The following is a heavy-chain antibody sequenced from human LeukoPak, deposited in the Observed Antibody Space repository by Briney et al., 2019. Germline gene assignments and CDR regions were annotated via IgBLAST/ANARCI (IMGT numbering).Heavy chain of an antibody. CDR2: IYHSGST. J-gene: IGHJ5*02. V-gene: IGHV4-30-2*01. CDR3: AREGPGGSGSYYNVGRSIDP. D-gene: IGHD3-10*01. Sequence: SETLSLTCAVSGGSISSGGYSWSWIRQPPGKGLEWIGYIYHSGSTYYNPSLKSRVTISVDRSKNQFSLKLSSVTAADTAVYYCAREGPGGSGSYYNVGRSIDPWGQGTLVTVSS. CDR1: GGSISSGGYS.